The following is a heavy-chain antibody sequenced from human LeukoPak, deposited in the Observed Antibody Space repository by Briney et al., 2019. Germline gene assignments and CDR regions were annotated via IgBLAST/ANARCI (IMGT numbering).Heavy chain of an antibody. D-gene: IGHD6-13*01. V-gene: IGHV3-23*01. Sequence: GGSLRLSCTASGFTFGDYAMSWVRQAPGKGLEWVSTISTIGSTTYFADSVKGRFTISRDNSKNTLFLQMNSLRAEDTAIYYCAKRKAASDISSSSDIWGQGTMVTVSS. CDR2: ISTIGSTT. CDR1: GFTFGDYA. CDR3: AKRKAASDISSSSDI. J-gene: IGHJ3*02.